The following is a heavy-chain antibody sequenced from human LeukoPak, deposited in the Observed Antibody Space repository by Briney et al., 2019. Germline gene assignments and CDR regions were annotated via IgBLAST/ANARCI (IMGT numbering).Heavy chain of an antibody. D-gene: IGHD3-16*01. V-gene: IGHV3-21*01. CDR1: GFTFSSYS. Sequence: GGSLRLSCAASGFTFSSYSMNWVRQAPGKGLEWVSSISSSSSYIYYADSVKGRFTISRDNAKNSLYLQMNSLRAEDTVVYYCARVMMGTDGFDLWGRGTLVTVSS. CDR2: ISSSSSYI. CDR3: ARVMMGTDGFDL. J-gene: IGHJ2*01.